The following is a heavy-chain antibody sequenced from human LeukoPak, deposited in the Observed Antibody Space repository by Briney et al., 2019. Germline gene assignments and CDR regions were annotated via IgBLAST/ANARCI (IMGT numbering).Heavy chain of an antibody. CDR1: GFTFSSYG. CDR2: IWNDGSNK. J-gene: IGHJ4*02. CDR3: ARDGLLRYFDWLLGVSNFDY. V-gene: IGHV3-33*01. D-gene: IGHD3-9*01. Sequence: PGGSLRLSCAASGFTFSSYGMHWVRQAPGKGLEWVGVIWNDGSNKYYPASVKGRFTLSRDNSKNTLYLQMNSLRAEDTAAYYSARDGLLRYFDWLLGVSNFDYWGQGTLVTVSS.